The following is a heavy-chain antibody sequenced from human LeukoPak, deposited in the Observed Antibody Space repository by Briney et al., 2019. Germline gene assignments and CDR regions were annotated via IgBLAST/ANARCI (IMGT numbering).Heavy chain of an antibody. Sequence: ASVKVSCKASGYTFTAYYFHWVRQAPGQGLEWMGSINPNGGDTNYAQTFRGRVTMTRDTSISTAYMELSNRRSDDTAVYYCARRYYDAGGVDFRYDYWGQGTLVTVSS. J-gene: IGHJ4*02. D-gene: IGHD3-22*01. CDR2: INPNGGDT. CDR3: ARRYYDAGGVDFRYDY. CDR1: GYTFTAYY. V-gene: IGHV1-2*02.